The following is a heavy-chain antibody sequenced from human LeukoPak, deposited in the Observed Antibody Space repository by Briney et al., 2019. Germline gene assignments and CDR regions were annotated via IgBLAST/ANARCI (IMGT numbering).Heavy chain of an antibody. V-gene: IGHV3-74*01. CDR2: IGLDERST. D-gene: IGHD3-22*01. CDR1: GFTFSPFW. CDR3: VRDLGYDRSGVWQKYFDS. J-gene: IGHJ4*02. Sequence: GGCPRLSCATSGFTFSPFWIHWVRQGPGKGLEWVSRIGLDERSTNYADSVKGRFTISRDNTKSTVYLQMNGLRADDTAVYYCVRDLGYDRSGVWQKYFDSWGQGTLVTVSS.